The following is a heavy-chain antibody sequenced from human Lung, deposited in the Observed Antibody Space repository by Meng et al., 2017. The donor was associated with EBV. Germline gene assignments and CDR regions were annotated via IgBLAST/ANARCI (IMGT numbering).Heavy chain of an antibody. D-gene: IGHD6-6*01. CDR2: TYYRSKWYN. Sequence: QVQLQQSGPGLVQPPQTLSLTCAISGDSVSSNSAAWNWIRQSPSRGLEWLGRTYYRSKWYNDYAVSVKSRITINPDTSKNQFSLKLTSVTAADTAVYYCAREYSSSSGLPGPWGQGTLVTVSS. CDR3: AREYSSSSGLPGP. CDR1: GDSVSSNSAA. V-gene: IGHV6-1*01. J-gene: IGHJ5*02.